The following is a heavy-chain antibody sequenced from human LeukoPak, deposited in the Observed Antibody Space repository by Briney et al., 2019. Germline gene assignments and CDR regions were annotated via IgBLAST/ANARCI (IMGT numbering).Heavy chain of an antibody. CDR3: AREERSGYSYGAIDY. CDR2: ISSSSSYT. J-gene: IGHJ4*02. Sequence: PGGSLCLSCAASGCTFSDYYMSWIRQAPGKGLEWVSYISSSSSYTNYADSVKGRFTISRDNAKNSLYLQMNSLRAEDTAVYYWAREERSGYSYGAIDYWAQGTLVTVSS. CDR1: GCTFSDYY. V-gene: IGHV3-11*05. D-gene: IGHD5-18*01.